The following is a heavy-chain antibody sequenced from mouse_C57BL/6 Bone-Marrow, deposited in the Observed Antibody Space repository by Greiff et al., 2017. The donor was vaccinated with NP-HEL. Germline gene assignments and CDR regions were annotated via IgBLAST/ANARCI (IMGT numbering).Heavy chain of an antibody. CDR1: GFNIKDDY. CDR3: TTCYGDGDY. J-gene: IGHJ2*01. CDR2: IDPENGDT. V-gene: IGHV14-4*01. Sequence: VQLQQSGAELVRPGASVKLSCTASGFNIKDDYMHWVKQRPEQGLEWIGWIDPENGDTEYASKFQGKATITADTSSNTAYLQLSSLTSEDTAVYYCTTCYGDGDYWGQGTTLTVSS. D-gene: IGHD2-13*01.